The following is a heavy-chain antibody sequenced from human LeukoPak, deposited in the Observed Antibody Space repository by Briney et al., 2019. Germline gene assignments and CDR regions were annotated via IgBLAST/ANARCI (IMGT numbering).Heavy chain of an antibody. CDR1: GFTFSSYW. J-gene: IGHJ4*02. CDR2: IKQDGSEK. V-gene: IGHV3-7*01. CDR3: AREPSHGSGSLTWYA. Sequence: PGGSLIFSCAASGFTFSSYWMSWVRQAPGKGLEWVANIKQDGSEKYYVDSVRGRFTISRDNAKNSLYLQMNSLRAEDTAVYYCAREPSHGSGSLTWYAWGQGTLVTVSS. D-gene: IGHD3-10*01.